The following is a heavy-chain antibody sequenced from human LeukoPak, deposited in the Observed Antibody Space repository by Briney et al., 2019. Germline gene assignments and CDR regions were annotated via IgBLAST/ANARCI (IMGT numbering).Heavy chain of an antibody. D-gene: IGHD6-19*01. CDR3: APSRWYSSGWTDY. J-gene: IGHJ4*02. Sequence: ASVKVSCKASGYTFTGYYMHWVRQAPGQGLEWMGWINPNSGGTNYAQKFQGRVTMTRDTSISTAYMELSSLRSEDTAVYYCAPSRWYSSGWTDYWGQGTLVTVSS. V-gene: IGHV1-2*02. CDR2: INPNSGGT. CDR1: GYTFTGYY.